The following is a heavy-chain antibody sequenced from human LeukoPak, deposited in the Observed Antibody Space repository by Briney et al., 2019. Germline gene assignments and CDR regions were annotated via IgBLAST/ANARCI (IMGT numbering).Heavy chain of an antibody. J-gene: IGHJ4*02. Sequence: GGSLRLSCTASGFIFSYYAMHWVRQAPGKGLEWVAIISYDGTNENFADSVEGRFTISRDNSMNTLYLQMNSLRAEDTAVYYCARSMYSNNWNFDYWGQGTQVTVSS. CDR1: GFIFSYYA. CDR2: ISYDGTNE. V-gene: IGHV3-30*01. CDR3: ARSMYSNNWNFDY. D-gene: IGHD6-13*01.